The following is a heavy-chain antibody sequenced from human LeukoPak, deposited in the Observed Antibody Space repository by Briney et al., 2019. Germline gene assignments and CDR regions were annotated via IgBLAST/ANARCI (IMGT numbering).Heavy chain of an antibody. CDR1: AFTFSNAW. D-gene: IGHD2-2*01. CDR3: TTGGEFCTSTSCSLEN. J-gene: IGHJ4*02. Sequence: GGSLRLSCAASAFTFSNAWMSWVRQAPGKGLEWVGRIRSKTDGGTTDYAAPVKGRFTISRDESKNTPYLQMNSLKTEDTGVYYCTTGGEFCTSTSCSLENWGQGTLVTVSS. V-gene: IGHV3-15*01. CDR2: IRSKTDGGTT.